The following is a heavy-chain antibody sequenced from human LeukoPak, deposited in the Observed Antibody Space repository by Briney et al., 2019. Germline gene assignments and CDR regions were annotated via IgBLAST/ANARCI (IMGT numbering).Heavy chain of an antibody. Sequence: ASVKVSCKASGYTFTGYYIHWVRRAPGQRLEWRGWINPNSGVTNYAQKFQGRVTMTRDTSISTAYMELSRLRSDDTAVYYCAKFDNNKFVYFACWGQGTLVSVSS. CDR3: AKFDNNKFVYFAC. V-gene: IGHV1-2*02. CDR2: INPNSGVT. D-gene: IGHD1/OR15-1a*01. J-gene: IGHJ4*02. CDR1: GYTFTGYY.